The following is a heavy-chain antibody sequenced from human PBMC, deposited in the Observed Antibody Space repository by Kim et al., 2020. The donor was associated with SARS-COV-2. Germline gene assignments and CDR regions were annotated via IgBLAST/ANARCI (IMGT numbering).Heavy chain of an antibody. V-gene: IGHV5-51*06. J-gene: IGHJ2*01. CDR3: ARRFGGSYYGYFDL. D-gene: IGHD1-26*01. Sequence: SPSFQGQVTISADKSISTAYRQWSSLKASDTAMYYCARRFGGSYYGYFDLWGRGTLVTVSS.